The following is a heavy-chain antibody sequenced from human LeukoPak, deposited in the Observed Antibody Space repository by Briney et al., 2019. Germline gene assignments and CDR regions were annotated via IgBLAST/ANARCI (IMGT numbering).Heavy chain of an antibody. D-gene: IGHD3-3*01. CDR2: FDPEDGET. Sequence: GASVKVSCEVSGYTLTELSMHWVRQAPGKGLEWMGGFDPEDGETIYAQKFQGRVTMTEDTSTDTAYMELSSLRSEDTAVYYCATTPNYDFWSGEANWFDPWGQGTLVTVSS. CDR1: GYTLTELS. J-gene: IGHJ5*02. CDR3: ATTPNYDFWSGEANWFDP. V-gene: IGHV1-24*01.